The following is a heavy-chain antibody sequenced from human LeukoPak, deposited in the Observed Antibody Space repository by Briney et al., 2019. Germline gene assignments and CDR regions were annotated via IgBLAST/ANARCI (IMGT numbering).Heavy chain of an antibody. V-gene: IGHV3-23*01. J-gene: IGHJ4*02. CDR2: ISDSGGST. CDR3: ARESDIVVAGTGFDY. CDR1: GFTFSTFA. Sequence: PGGSLRLSCAVSGFTFSTFAMNWVRQAPGKGLEWVSSISDSGGSTYYADSVKGRFTISRDNSKNTLYLQMNSLRAEDTAVYYCARESDIVVAGTGFDYWGQGTLVTVSS. D-gene: IGHD6-19*01.